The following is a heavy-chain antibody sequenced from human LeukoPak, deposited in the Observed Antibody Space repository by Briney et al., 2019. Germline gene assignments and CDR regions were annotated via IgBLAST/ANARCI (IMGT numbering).Heavy chain of an antibody. CDR2: ISSDGSST. CDR3: ARDRGAADTFNV. Sequence: GGSLRLSCAPSVFTFSVFCMYWVPDAPGKGLVCVLRISSDGSSTTYTDSLKGGFTISRDNAKNTLYLQMSSLRAKDTAVYICARDRGAADTFNVGGVGTMVTVYS. J-gene: IGHJ3*01. V-gene: IGHV3-74*01. D-gene: IGHD3-10*01. CDR1: VFTFSVFC.